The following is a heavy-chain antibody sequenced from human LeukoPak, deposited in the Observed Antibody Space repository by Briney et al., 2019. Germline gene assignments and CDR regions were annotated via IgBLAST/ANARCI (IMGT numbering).Heavy chain of an antibody. CDR3: AKRDYYYYMDV. Sequence: GGSLRLSCAASGFTFSDYYMSWIRQAPGKGLEWVSYISSSGSTIYYADSVKGRFTISRDNAKNSLYLQMNSLRAEDTAVYYCAKRDYYYYMDVWGKGTTVTVSS. CDR2: ISSSGSTI. J-gene: IGHJ6*03. V-gene: IGHV3-11*04. CDR1: GFTFSDYY.